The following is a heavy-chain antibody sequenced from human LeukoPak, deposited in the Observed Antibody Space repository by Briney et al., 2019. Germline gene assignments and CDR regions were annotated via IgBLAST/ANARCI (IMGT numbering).Heavy chain of an antibody. V-gene: IGHV3-21*01. Sequence: PGGSLRLSCAASRFTFSSYSVNWVRQAPGKGLEWVSSISSSSSYIYYADSVKGRFTISRDNAKNSLYLQMNSLRAEDTAVYYCARDLRFPVDYWGQGTLVTVSS. D-gene: IGHD3-3*01. J-gene: IGHJ4*02. CDR1: RFTFSSYS. CDR2: ISSSSSYI. CDR3: ARDLRFPVDY.